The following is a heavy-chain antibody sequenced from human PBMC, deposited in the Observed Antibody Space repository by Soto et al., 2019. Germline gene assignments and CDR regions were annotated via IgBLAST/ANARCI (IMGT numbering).Heavy chain of an antibody. D-gene: IGHD5-12*01. Sequence: PSETLSLTCAVSGGSISSSNWWSWVRQPPGKGLEWIGEIYHSGSTNYNPSLKSRVTISVDKSKNQFSLKLTSVTAADTAVYYCTSNGRGYSGYDYDYWGQGTLVTVSS. J-gene: IGHJ4*02. CDR1: GGSISSSNW. V-gene: IGHV4-4*02. CDR3: TSNGRGYSGYDYDY. CDR2: IYHSGST.